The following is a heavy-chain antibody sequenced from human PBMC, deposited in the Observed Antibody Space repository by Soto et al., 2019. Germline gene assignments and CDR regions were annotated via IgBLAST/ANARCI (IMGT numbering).Heavy chain of an antibody. J-gene: IGHJ6*02. CDR3: ARGMGAENTFYYYYGMDV. V-gene: IGHV4-34*01. CDR2: INHRGST. Sequence: ASETLSLTCAVYGGSFSGYYWSWIRQPPGKGLEWIGEINHRGSTKYNPSLKSRVTISVDTSKKQFSLNLNSVTAADTAVYYCARGMGAENTFYYYYGMDVWGLGTTVT. CDR1: GGSFSGYY. D-gene: IGHD3-16*01.